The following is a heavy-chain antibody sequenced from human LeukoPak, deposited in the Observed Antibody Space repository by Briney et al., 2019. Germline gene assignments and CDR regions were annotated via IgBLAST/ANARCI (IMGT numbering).Heavy chain of an antibody. V-gene: IGHV3-15*01. CDR1: GFTFSNIW. CDR3: TTVAGDNPWS. CDR2: IKSKTDGGAT. D-gene: IGHD6-19*01. J-gene: IGHJ5*02. Sequence: GGSLRLSCAASGFTFSNIWMSWVRQAPGQGLESVGRIKSKTDGGATDYAAPVKGRFTISGDDSKNTLYLQMNSLKIEDTAVYYCTTVAGDNPWSWGQGALVTVSS.